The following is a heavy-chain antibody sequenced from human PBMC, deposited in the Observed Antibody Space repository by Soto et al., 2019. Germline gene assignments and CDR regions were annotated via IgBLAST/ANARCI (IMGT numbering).Heavy chain of an antibody. CDR1: GGSISSGGYY. CDR2: IYYSGST. D-gene: IGHD5-18*01. CDR3: ARDSLDGYNRYFDY. Sequence: SETLSLTCTVSGGSISSGGYYWSWIRQHPGKGLEWVGYIYYSGSTYYNPSLKSRVTISVDTSKNQFSLKLSSVTAADTAVYYCARDSLDGYNRYFDYWGQGKLVT. V-gene: IGHV4-31*03. J-gene: IGHJ4*02.